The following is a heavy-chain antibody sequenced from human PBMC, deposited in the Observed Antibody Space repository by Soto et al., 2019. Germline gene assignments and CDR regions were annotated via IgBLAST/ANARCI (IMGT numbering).Heavy chain of an antibody. CDR3: ARERTSPVAGMDV. Sequence: ASVKVSCKASGGTFSRYSITWVRQAPGHGLEWIGRIIPIFGIASYAQKFQGRVTIAADESTSTAYMELSSLRSDDTAVYYCARERTSPVAGMDVWGQGTTVTVSS. J-gene: IGHJ6*02. D-gene: IGHD1-7*01. CDR2: IIPIFGIA. CDR1: GGTFSRYS. V-gene: IGHV1-69*13.